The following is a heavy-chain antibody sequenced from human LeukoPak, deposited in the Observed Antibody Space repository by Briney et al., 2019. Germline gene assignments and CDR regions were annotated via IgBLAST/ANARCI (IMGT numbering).Heavy chain of an antibody. J-gene: IGHJ4*02. CDR2: ISGSGGST. Sequence: GGSLRLSCAASGFTFSSYAMSWVRQAPGKGLEWVSAISGSGGSTYYADSVKGRLTISRDNSKNTLYLQMNSLRAEDTAVYYCAKAAVLLWFGELLFFDYWGQGTLVTVSS. D-gene: IGHD3-10*01. V-gene: IGHV3-23*01. CDR1: GFTFSSYA. CDR3: AKAAVLLWFGELLFFDY.